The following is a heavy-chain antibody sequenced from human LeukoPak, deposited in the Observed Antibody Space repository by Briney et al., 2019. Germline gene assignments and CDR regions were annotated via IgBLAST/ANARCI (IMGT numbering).Heavy chain of an antibody. V-gene: IGHV3-30*02. D-gene: IGHD3-10*01. CDR2: IRYDGSNK. CDR1: GLTFSSYG. J-gene: IGHJ4*02. CDR3: AKEMFTMVREGIDY. Sequence: PGGSLRLSCAASGLTFSSYGMHWVRQAPGKGLEWVAFIRYDGSNKYYADSVKGRFTISRDNSKNTLYLQMNSLRAEDTSVYYCAKEMFTMVREGIDYWGQGTLVTVSS.